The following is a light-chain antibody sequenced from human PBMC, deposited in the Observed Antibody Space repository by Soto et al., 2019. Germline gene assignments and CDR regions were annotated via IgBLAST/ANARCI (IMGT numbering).Light chain of an antibody. Sequence: QSVLTQPASVSGSPGQSIAISCTGTSSVVGGFNYVSWYQQHPGKAPKFMIYDVSSRPSGVSDRFSGSKSGNTASLTISGLQAEDEADYYCASYTTSGTYVFGTGTKVTVL. CDR1: SSVVGGFNY. J-gene: IGLJ1*01. V-gene: IGLV2-14*03. CDR3: ASYTTSGTYV. CDR2: DVS.